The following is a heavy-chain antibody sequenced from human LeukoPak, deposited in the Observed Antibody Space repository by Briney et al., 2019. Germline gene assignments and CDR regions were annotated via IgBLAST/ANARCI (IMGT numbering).Heavy chain of an antibody. J-gene: IGHJ5*02. CDR3: ARDRNNYGSGSYYNDPNWFDP. CDR2: IYYSGST. D-gene: IGHD3-10*01. V-gene: IGHV4-39*02. Sequence: PSETLSLTCTVSGGSISSSSYYWGWIRQPPGKGLEWIGSIYYSGSTYYNPSLKSRVTISVDTSKNQFSLKLSSVTAADTAVYYCARDRNNYGSGSYYNDPNWFDPWGQGTLVTVSS. CDR1: GGSISSSSYY.